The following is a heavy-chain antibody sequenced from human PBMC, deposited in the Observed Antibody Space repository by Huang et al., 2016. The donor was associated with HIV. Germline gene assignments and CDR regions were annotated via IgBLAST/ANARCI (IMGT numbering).Heavy chain of an antibody. CDR2: IYPVDSDT. J-gene: IGHJ6*02. CDR3: ARLIGSPSFYYGLDV. Sequence: EVQLVQSGAEVKKPGESLKISCKGSGYRFRSNWIGWVRQMPGKGREWIGIIYPVDSDTRYSPSFQGQVTISADKSINTAYLQWSSLKASDTAMYYCARLIGSPSFYYGLDVWGQGTTVTVSS. D-gene: IGHD3-10*01. CDR1: GYRFRSNW. V-gene: IGHV5-51*01.